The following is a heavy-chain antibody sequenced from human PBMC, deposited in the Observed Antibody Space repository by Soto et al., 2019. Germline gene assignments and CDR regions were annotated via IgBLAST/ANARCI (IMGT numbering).Heavy chain of an antibody. J-gene: IGHJ4*02. Sequence: GGSLRLSCVVSGFIPSSYAMSWVRQAPGKGLEWVSGISSSGGATSYADSVKGRFTISRDNSKNTLYLQMNSLSAEDTAIYYCAKDAIMVSSSFNYFDFWGQGALVTVSS. V-gene: IGHV3-23*01. CDR3: AKDAIMVSSSFNYFDF. CDR2: ISSSGGAT. CDR1: GFIPSSYA. D-gene: IGHD6-13*01.